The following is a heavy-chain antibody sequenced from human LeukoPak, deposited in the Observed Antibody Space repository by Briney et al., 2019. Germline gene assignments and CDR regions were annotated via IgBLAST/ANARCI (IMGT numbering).Heavy chain of an antibody. CDR3: ARALVGSYYDSSGYPLNWFDP. CDR1: GYTFTGYY. J-gene: IGHJ5*02. CDR2: INPNSGGT. V-gene: IGHV1-2*02. D-gene: IGHD3-22*01. Sequence: ASVKVSCKASGYTFTGYYMHWVRQAPGQGLEWMGWINPNSGGTNYAQKFQGRVTMTRDTSISTAYMELSRLRSDDTAVYHCARALVGSYYDSSGYPLNWFDPWGQGTLVTVSS.